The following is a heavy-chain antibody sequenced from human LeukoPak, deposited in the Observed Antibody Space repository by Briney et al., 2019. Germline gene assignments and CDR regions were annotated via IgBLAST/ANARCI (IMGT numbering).Heavy chain of an antibody. V-gene: IGHV1-2*02. D-gene: IGHD2-8*01. CDR2: INPNSGGT. Sequence: ASVKVFCKASGYTFTGYYMFWVRQAPGQGLEWMGWINPNSGGTNYAQKFQGRVTMTRDTSISTGYMELSSLRSDDTAVYYCARDMRDVRLGYCTKCGPTPYYFDYWGQGTLVTVSS. CDR3: ARDMRDVRLGYCTKCGPTPYYFDY. J-gene: IGHJ4*02. CDR1: GYTFTGYY.